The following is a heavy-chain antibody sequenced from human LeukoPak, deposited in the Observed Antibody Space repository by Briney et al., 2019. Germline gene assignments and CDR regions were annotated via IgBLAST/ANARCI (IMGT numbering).Heavy chain of an antibody. CDR1: GYTLTELS. V-gene: IGHV1-24*01. D-gene: IGHD5-12*01. CDR3: ASGYGRGDVFDY. Sequence: ASVKVSCKVSGYTLTELSMHWVRQAPGKGLEWMGGFDPEDGETIYAQKFQGRVTMTEDTSTDTAYMELSSLRSEDTAVYYCASGYGRGDVFDYWGQGTLVTVSS. J-gene: IGHJ4*02. CDR2: FDPEDGET.